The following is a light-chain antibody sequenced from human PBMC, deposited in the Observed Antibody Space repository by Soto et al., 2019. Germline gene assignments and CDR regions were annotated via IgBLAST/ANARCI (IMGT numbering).Light chain of an antibody. CDR3: GTWDSSLSAGGV. CDR2: ENN. J-gene: IGLJ1*01. Sequence: QSVLTQPPSVSAAPGQKVTISCSGSSSNIGNNYVSWYQQLPGTAPKLLIYENNKRPSGIPDRFSGSKSGTSATLGITGLQSGDEADYYCGTWDSSLSAGGVFGTGTKVTV. V-gene: IGLV1-51*02. CDR1: SSNIGNNY.